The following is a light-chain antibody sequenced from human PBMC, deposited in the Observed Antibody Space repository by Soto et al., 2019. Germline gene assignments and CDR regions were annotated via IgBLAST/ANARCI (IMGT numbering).Light chain of an antibody. CDR1: QSISSY. CDR2: AAS. CDR3: QQSYSTPAIT. J-gene: IGKJ5*01. Sequence: DIQMTQSPSSLSASVGDRVTITCRGSQSISSYLNWYQQKPGKAPKLLIYAASSLQSGVPSRFSGSGSETDFTLTISSLQPEDFATYYCQQSYSTPAITCGQGTRLEIK. V-gene: IGKV1-39*01.